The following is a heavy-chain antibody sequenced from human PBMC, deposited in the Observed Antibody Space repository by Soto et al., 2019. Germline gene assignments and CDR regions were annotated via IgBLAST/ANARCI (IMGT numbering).Heavy chain of an antibody. D-gene: IGHD3-16*01. CDR3: VRVERGSATTVLDVFNI. Sequence: QVQLQQWGAGLLKPSETLSLTCAVYGGFVSSGSYYWSWIRQPPGKGLEWIGEMSHSGGTHFNPCVRSRFSISVDKSKVEFPLKMSSVTASDTALYYCVRVERGSATTVLDVFNIWGLGSMSTVSS. CDR1: GGFVSSGSYY. J-gene: IGHJ3*02. CDR2: MSHSGGT. V-gene: IGHV4-34*01.